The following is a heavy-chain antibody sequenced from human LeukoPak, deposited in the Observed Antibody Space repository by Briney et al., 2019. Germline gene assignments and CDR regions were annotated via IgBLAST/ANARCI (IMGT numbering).Heavy chain of an antibody. D-gene: IGHD3-9*01. V-gene: IGHV3-74*01. CDR2: VNNDGTDT. Sequence: GGSLTLSCAASGFTFRPYWMHWVRQAPGEGLVWVSRVNNDGTDTIYADSVKGRFTITRDNAKNTLYLEMNNLRGEDTAVYYCARGGFDHAFDIWGQGTMVTVSS. CDR3: ARGGFDHAFDI. CDR1: GFTFRPYW. J-gene: IGHJ3*02.